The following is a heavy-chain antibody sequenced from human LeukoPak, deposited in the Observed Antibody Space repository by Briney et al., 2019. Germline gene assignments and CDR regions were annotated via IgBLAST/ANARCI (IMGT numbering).Heavy chain of an antibody. D-gene: IGHD3-22*01. CDR2: ISAYNGNT. V-gene: IGHV1-18*01. CDR1: GYTFTSYG. CDR3: ARDWTTYDSSGYFGRAIDY. Sequence: ASVKVSCKASGYTFTSYGISWVRQAPGQGLEWMGWISAYNGNTNYAQKPQGRVTMTTDTSTSTAYMELRSLRSDDTAVYCCARDWTTYDSSGYFGRAIDYWGQGTLVTVSS. J-gene: IGHJ4*02.